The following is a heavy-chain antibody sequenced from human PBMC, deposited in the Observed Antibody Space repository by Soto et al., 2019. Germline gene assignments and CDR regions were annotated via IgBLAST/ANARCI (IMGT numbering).Heavy chain of an antibody. J-gene: IGHJ4*02. Sequence: GGSLRLSCAASGFTFSSYGMHWVRQAPGKGLEWVAVISYDGSNKYYADSVKGRFTISRDNSKNTLYLQMNSLRAEDTAVYYCAKDYHYDFWSGYHPFDYWGQGTLVTVSS. CDR1: GFTFSSYG. CDR2: ISYDGSNK. D-gene: IGHD3-3*01. V-gene: IGHV3-30*18. CDR3: AKDYHYDFWSGYHPFDY.